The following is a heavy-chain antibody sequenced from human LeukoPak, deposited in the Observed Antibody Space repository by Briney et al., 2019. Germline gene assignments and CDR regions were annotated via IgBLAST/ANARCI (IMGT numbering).Heavy chain of an antibody. CDR2: IYYSESI. J-gene: IGHJ3*02. V-gene: IGHV4-59*13. CDR1: GCHISCYQ. D-gene: IGHD5-12*01. Sequence: PSETLFLTCSVPGCHISCYQWNWIRQPTAKGLEWIEYIYYSESIYYNPSLKSRLTISINTSKNQFSLKLTSVTAADTAMYHCARDGSGNYACYIWGQGTVDSVST. CDR3: ARDGSGNYACYI.